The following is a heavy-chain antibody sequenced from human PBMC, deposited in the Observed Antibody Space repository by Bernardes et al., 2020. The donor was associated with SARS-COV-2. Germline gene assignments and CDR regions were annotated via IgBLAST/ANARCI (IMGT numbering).Heavy chain of an antibody. CDR1: GFTFSRYA. V-gene: IGHV3-23*01. J-gene: IGHJ6*02. Sequence: GSLSLSSAVSGFTFSRYARSWVRPAPGKGLEWVSAISGSGGSTYYADSVKGRFTISRDNSKNTLYLQMNSLRAEDTAVYYCAKTLRDCSGGSCYRDYYYGMDVWGQGTTVTVSS. D-gene: IGHD2-15*01. CDR3: AKTLRDCSGGSCYRDYYYGMDV. CDR2: ISGSGGST.